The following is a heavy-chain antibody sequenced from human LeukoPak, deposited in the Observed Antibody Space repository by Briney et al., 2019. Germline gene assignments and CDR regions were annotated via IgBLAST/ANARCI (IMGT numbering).Heavy chain of an antibody. CDR3: ARHQRGNSDAFDI. J-gene: IGHJ3*02. CDR2: LYYSGST. V-gene: IGHV4-59*01. D-gene: IGHD4-23*01. CDR1: GGSISSYY. Sequence: SETLSLTYTVSGGSISSYYWSWIRQPPGKGLEWIGYLYYSGSTNYNPSLKSRVTIPVDTSKNQFSLKLSSVTAADTAVYYCARHQRGNSDAFDIWGQGTMVTVSS.